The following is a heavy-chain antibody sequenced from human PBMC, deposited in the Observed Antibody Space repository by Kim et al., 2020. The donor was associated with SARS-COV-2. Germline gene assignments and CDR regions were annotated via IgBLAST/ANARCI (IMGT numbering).Heavy chain of an antibody. D-gene: IGHD6-13*01. CDR3: ARDRQQLVRNGMDV. J-gene: IGHJ6*02. Sequence: NPALKSRVTISVDTSKNQCTLKLSSVTAADTAVYYCARDRQQLVRNGMDVWGQGTTVTVSS. V-gene: IGHV4-31*02.